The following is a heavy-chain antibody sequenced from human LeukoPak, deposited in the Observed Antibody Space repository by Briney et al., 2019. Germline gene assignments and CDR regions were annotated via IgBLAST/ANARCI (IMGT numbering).Heavy chain of an antibody. D-gene: IGHD3-16*01. CDR2: FYNSGRS. Sequence: PSETLSLTCTVSDDSISDYYRGWIRQPPGKGLEWIGYFYNSGRSTYNPSLKSRVTISADTSKNHFSRKLNSVTTADTAVYYCTRGAGWLIDYWGQGILVTVSS. CDR3: TRGAGWLIDY. J-gene: IGHJ4*02. CDR1: DDSISDYY. V-gene: IGHV4-59*01.